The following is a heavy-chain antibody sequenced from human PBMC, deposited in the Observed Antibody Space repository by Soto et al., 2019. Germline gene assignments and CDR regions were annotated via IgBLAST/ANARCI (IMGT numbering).Heavy chain of an antibody. D-gene: IGHD1-26*01. Sequence: SETLSLTCAVSGGSISGSYYYWGWLRQSPGKGPEWIGSVFYTGFTSYNPYLESRVSVSVDTSKNQFSLKLSCVDAADTAVYYCARGARYSGSYDYWGQGTLVTVSS. CDR3: ARGARYSGSYDY. J-gene: IGHJ4*02. CDR1: GGSISGSYYY. V-gene: IGHV4-39*01. CDR2: VFYTGFT.